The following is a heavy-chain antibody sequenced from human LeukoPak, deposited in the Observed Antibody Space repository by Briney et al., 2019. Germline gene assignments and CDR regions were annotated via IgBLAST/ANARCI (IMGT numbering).Heavy chain of an antibody. J-gene: IGHJ4*02. Sequence: GRSLRLSCAAPGFTFSSYGMHWVRQAPGKGLEWVAVISYDGSNKYYADSVKGRFTISRDNSKNTLYLQMNSLRAEDTAVYYCAKKRGIAVAGTLLFPFDYWGQGTLVTVSS. V-gene: IGHV3-30*18. D-gene: IGHD6-19*01. CDR2: ISYDGSNK. CDR1: GFTFSSYG. CDR3: AKKRGIAVAGTLLFPFDY.